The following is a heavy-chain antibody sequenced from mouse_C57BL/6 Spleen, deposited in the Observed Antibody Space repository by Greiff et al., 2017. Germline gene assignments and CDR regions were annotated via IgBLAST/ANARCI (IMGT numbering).Heavy chain of an antibody. V-gene: IGHV1-69*01. CDR2: IDPSDSYT. J-gene: IGHJ2*01. CDR3: ARSDYGSSYVY. Sequence: QVQLQQSGAELVMPGASVKLSCKASGYTFTSYWMHWVKQRPGQGLEWIGEIDPSDSYTNYNQKFKGKSTLTVDKSSSTAYMQLSSLTSEDSAVYYCARSDYGSSYVYWGQGTTLTVSS. CDR1: GYTFTSYW. D-gene: IGHD1-1*01.